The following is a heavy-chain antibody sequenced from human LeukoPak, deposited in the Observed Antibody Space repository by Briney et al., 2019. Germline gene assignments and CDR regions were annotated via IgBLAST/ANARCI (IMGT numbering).Heavy chain of an antibody. Sequence: GGSLRLSCAASGITFRSFWMTWVRQAPGKGLEWVANIKQDGSETYYVDSVKGRFTISRDNAKDSLYLQMNTLRVADTAVYYCARVRGPYSGSGVKAIFDLWGQGTMVTVSS. V-gene: IGHV3-7*01. D-gene: IGHD1-26*01. CDR1: GITFRSFW. CDR3: ARVRGPYSGSGVKAIFDL. CDR2: IKQDGSET. J-gene: IGHJ3*01.